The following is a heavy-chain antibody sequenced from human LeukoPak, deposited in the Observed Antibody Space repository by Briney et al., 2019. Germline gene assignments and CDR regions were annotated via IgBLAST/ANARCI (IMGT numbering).Heavy chain of an antibody. CDR1: GYTFTSYG. CDR2: ISAYNGNT. V-gene: IGHV1-18*01. Sequence: GASVKVSCKASGYTFTSYGISWVRQAPGQGLEWMGWISAYNGNTNYAQKLQGRVTMTTDTSTSTAYMELRSLRSDDTAVYYCAREKKQQLVYYFDYWGQGTLVTVSS. CDR3: AREKKQQLVYYFDY. D-gene: IGHD6-13*01. J-gene: IGHJ4*02.